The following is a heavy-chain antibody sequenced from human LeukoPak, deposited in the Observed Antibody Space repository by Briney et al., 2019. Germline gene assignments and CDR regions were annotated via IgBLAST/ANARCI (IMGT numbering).Heavy chain of an antibody. V-gene: IGHV3-30-3*01. CDR2: IASDGSHT. CDR3: ARERQDTVIHSGAFDI. Sequence: GGSLRLSCAASGFTFSSYFMHWVRQAPGKGLEWVADIASDGSHTFYVESVKGRFTISRDNSKNTLYLQMNSLGPEDTAVYFCARERQDTVIHSGAFDIWGQGTMVTVSS. CDR1: GFTFSSYF. D-gene: IGHD2-21*02. J-gene: IGHJ3*02.